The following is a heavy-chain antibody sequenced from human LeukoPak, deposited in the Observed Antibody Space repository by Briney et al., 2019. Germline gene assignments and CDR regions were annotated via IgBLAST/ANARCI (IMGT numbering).Heavy chain of an antibody. CDR1: GFTFTSSA. V-gene: IGHV1-58*01. J-gene: IGHJ6*03. D-gene: IGHD1-26*01. CDR3: AAIQWELLEPYYYYYMDV. CDR2: IVVGSGNT. Sequence: SVKVSCKASGFTFTSSAVQWVRQARGQRLEWIGWIVVGSGNTNYAQKFQERVTITRDMSTSTAYMELSSLRSEDTAVYYCAAIQWELLEPYYYYYMDVWGKGTTVTVSS.